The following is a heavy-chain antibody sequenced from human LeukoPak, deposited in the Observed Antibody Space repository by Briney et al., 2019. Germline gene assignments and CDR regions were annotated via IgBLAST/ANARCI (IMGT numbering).Heavy chain of an antibody. Sequence: EPGGSLRLSCAASGLTFSSYGMSWVRQAPGRGLEWVSAISTTGGTTYYADSVRGRLTISRDNSRNTLYLQMNSLRAEDTAIYYCAKNGDRGAYCSGGTCYPYYYYYMDVWGKGTTVTISS. CDR1: GLTFSSYG. D-gene: IGHD2-15*01. J-gene: IGHJ6*03. V-gene: IGHV3-23*01. CDR2: ISTTGGTT. CDR3: AKNGDRGAYCSGGTCYPYYYYYMDV.